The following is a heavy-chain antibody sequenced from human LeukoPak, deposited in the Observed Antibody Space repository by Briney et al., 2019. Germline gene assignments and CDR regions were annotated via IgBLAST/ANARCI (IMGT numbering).Heavy chain of an antibody. D-gene: IGHD3-10*01. J-gene: IGHJ6*02. Sequence: GGSLRLSCAASGFTFSSYAMSWVRQAPGKGLEWVSAISGSGGSTYYADSVKGRFTISRDNSKNTLYLQMSSLRAEDTAVYYCAKYDGSGSYYYYYYGMDVWGQGTTVTVSS. CDR3: AKYDGSGSYYYYYYGMDV. CDR2: ISGSGGST. V-gene: IGHV3-23*01. CDR1: GFTFSSYA.